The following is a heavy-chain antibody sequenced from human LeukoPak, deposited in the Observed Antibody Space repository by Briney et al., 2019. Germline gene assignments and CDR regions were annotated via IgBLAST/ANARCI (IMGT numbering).Heavy chain of an antibody. CDR3: ARVVSEGKYVRVGGYYYYGMDV. V-gene: IGHV4-30-4*01. CDR2: IYYSGST. J-gene: IGHJ6*04. Sequence: PSETLSLTCTVSGGSISSGDYYWSWIRQPPGKGLEWIGYIYYSGSTYYNPSLKSRVTISVDPSKNQFSLKLSSVTAADTAVYYCARVVSEGKYVRVGGYYYYGMDVWGKGTTVTVSS. D-gene: IGHD3-10*01. CDR1: GGSISSGDYY.